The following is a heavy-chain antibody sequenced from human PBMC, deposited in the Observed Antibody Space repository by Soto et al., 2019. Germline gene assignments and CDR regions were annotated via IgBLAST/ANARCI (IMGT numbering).Heavy chain of an antibody. Sequence: EVQLVESGGGLVQPGRSLRLSCAASGFTFDDYAMHWVRQAPGKGLEWVSGISWNSGSIGYADSVKGRFTISRDNAKNSLYLQMNSLRAEDTALYYCAKSGVPGGYSSGYYLSYYYYGMDVWGQGTTVTVSS. CDR3: AKSGVPGGYSSGYYLSYYYYGMDV. J-gene: IGHJ6*02. CDR1: GFTFDDYA. V-gene: IGHV3-9*01. CDR2: ISWNSGSI. D-gene: IGHD3-22*01.